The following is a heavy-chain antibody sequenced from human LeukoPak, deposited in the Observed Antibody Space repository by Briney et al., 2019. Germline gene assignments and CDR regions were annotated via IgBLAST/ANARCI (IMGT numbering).Heavy chain of an antibody. CDR2: ISGSGGST. V-gene: IGHV3-23*01. CDR3: ANNRRGYSSSWYFSNSFDP. CDR1: GFTFSSYA. D-gene: IGHD6-13*01. Sequence: GGSLRLSCAASGFTFSSYAMSWVRQAPGKGLEWVSAISGSGGSTYYADSVKGRFTISRDNSKNTLYLQVNSLRAEDTAVYYCANNRRGYSSSWYFSNSFDPWGQGTLVTVSS. J-gene: IGHJ5*02.